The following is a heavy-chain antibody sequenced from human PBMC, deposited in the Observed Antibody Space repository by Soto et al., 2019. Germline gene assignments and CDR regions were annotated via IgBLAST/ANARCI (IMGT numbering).Heavy chain of an antibody. V-gene: IGHV1-69*06. Sequence: ASVKVSCKASGGTFSSYAISWVRQAPGQGLEWMGGIIPIFGTAYYAQKFQGRVTITADKSTSTAYMELSSLRSEDTAVYYCARSTAAGTWWFDPWGQGTLVTVSS. CDR3: ARSTAAGTWWFDP. CDR1: GGTFSSYA. D-gene: IGHD6-13*01. CDR2: IIPIFGTA. J-gene: IGHJ5*02.